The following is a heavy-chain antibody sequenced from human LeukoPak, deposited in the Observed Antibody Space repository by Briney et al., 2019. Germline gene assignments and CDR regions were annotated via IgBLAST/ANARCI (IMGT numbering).Heavy chain of an antibody. CDR3: ARSSKQWLDY. Sequence: GSSVKVSCKASGYTFADYGISWVRQAPGQGLEWMGWISILIGNTNAQKFQGRVTLTTDTSTSTAYLELRSLTSHDTVVDYCARSSKQWLDYWGQGTLVTVSS. D-gene: IGHD6-19*01. V-gene: IGHV1-18*01. J-gene: IGHJ4*02. CDR2: ISILIGNT. CDR1: GYTFADYG.